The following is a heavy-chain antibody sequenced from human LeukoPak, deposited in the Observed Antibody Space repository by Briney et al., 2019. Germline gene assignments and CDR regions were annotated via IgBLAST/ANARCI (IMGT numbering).Heavy chain of an antibody. V-gene: IGHV3-30*03. J-gene: IGHJ4*02. Sequence: PGGSLRLSCAASGFTFSSYGMQWVRQAPGKGLEWVAVISYDGSNKYYVDSVKGRFTISRDNPKNTVNLQMNSLRTEDTAVYFCARGLRDSGQQMGIDYWGQGTLVTVSS. CDR2: ISYDGSNK. CDR1: GFTFSSYG. D-gene: IGHD6-13*01. CDR3: ARGLRDSGQQMGIDY.